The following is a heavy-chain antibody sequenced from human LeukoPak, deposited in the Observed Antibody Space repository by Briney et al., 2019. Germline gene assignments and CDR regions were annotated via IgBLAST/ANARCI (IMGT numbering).Heavy chain of an antibody. CDR3: AGDAGYCSGGSCYPGQFDY. J-gene: IGHJ4*02. CDR1: GFTFSSYG. V-gene: IGHV3-33*01. D-gene: IGHD2-15*01. Sequence: GGSLRLSCAASGFTFSSYGMHWVRQAPGKGLEWVAVIWYDGSNKYYADSVKGLFTISRDNSKNTLYLKMNSLRAEDTAVYYCAGDAGYCSGGSCYPGQFDYWGQGTLVTVSS. CDR2: IWYDGSNK.